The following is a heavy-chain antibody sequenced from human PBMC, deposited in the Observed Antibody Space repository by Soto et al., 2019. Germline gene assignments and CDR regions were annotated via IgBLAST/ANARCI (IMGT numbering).Heavy chain of an antibody. D-gene: IGHD5-12*01. CDR1: GGRFSGYE. CDR2: ISPSGTTI. V-gene: IGHV3-48*03. J-gene: IGHJ4*01. CDR3: ARGETWLQLTQYSDY. Sequence: LRLCSGAAGGRFSGYEMNWIRQDQGKGLEWVSYISPSGTTIYYADSVKGRFTISRDNAKNSLYLQMHSLRAEDTAVYYCARGETWLQLTQYSDYWGHGALVTVFS.